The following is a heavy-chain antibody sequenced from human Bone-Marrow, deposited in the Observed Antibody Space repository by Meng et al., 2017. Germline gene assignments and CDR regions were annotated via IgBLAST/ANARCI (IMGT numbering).Heavy chain of an antibody. J-gene: IGHJ5*02. CDR3: AGDYCSCTSCYLGDWFDP. CDR2: INPNSGGT. Sequence: ASVKVSCKASGYTFTGYYMHWVRQAPGQGLEWMGRINPNSGGTNYAQKFQGRVTMTRDTSISTAYMELSRLRSDDTAVYYCAGDYCSCTSCYLGDWFDPWGQGTLVTVSS. CDR1: GYTFTGYY. D-gene: IGHD2-2*01. V-gene: IGHV1-2*06.